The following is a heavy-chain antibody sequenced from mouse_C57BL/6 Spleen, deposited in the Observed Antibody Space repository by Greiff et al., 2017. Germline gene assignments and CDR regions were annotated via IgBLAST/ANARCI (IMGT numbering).Heavy chain of an antibody. J-gene: IGHJ4*01. D-gene: IGHD1-1*01. CDR3: ARDYGSSYDYYAMDD. Sequence: EVKLMESGGDLVKPGGSLKLSCAASGFTFSSYGMSWVRQTPDKRLEWVATISSGGSYTYYPDSVKGRFTISRDNAKNTLYLQMSSLKSEDTAMYYCARDYGSSYDYYAMDDWGQGTSVTVSS. V-gene: IGHV5-6*01. CDR1: GFTFSSYG. CDR2: ISSGGSYT.